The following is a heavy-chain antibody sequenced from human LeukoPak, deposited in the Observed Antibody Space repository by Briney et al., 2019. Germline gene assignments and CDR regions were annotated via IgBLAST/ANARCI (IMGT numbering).Heavy chain of an antibody. J-gene: IGHJ3*02. CDR3: ARDGGYDFWSGYYVDAFDI. Sequence: PGGSLRLSCAASGFTFRSYWMHWLRQDPGKGLLWVSRIDSEGKTAFYADSVKGRFTISRDNAKNSLYLQMNSLRAEDTAVYYCARDGGYDFWSGYYVDAFDIWGQGAMVTVSS. CDR2: IDSEGKTA. CDR1: GFTFRSYW. D-gene: IGHD3-3*01. V-gene: IGHV3-74*01.